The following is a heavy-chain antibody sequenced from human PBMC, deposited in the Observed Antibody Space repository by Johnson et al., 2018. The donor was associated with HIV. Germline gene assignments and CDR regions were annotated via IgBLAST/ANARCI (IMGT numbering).Heavy chain of an antibody. Sequence: VQLVESGGGVVHPGGSLRLSCAASGFTLSVYGVVWVRQAPGKGLEWVPFIHYDGTNYYYADSVKGRFTISRDNSKNTLYLQMNSLRAEDTAVYYCKADNFWSGYYYAFDIWGQGTMVTVSS. CDR1: GFTLSVYG. CDR2: IHYDGTNY. J-gene: IGHJ3*02. V-gene: IGHV3-30*02. CDR3: KADNFWSGYYYAFDI. D-gene: IGHD3-3*01.